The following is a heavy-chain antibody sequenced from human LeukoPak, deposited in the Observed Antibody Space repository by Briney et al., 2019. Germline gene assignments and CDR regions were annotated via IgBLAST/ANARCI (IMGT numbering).Heavy chain of an antibody. D-gene: IGHD3-10*01. V-gene: IGHV1-18*04. CDR1: GYTFTSYG. CDR2: ISAYNGNT. J-gene: IGHJ3*02. CDR3: ARDRPYYGSGSYYDAFDI. Sequence: ASVKVSCKASGYTFTSYGISWVRQAPGQGLEWMGWISAYNGNTNYAQKLQGRVTMTTDTSTSTAYMELRSLRSDDTAVYYCARDRPYYGSGSYYDAFDIWGQGTWSPSLQ.